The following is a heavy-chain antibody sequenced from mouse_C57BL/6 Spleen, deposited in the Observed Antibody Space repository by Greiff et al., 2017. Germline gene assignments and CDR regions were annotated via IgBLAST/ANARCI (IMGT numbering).Heavy chain of an antibody. CDR2: INPNNGGT. CDR1: GYTFTDYN. CDR3: ARGIYDGSSFWFAY. V-gene: IGHV1-22*01. Sequence: VQLQQSGPELVKPGASVKMSCKASGYTFTDYNMHWVKQSHGKSLEWIGDINPNNGGTSYNQKFKGKATLTVNKSSSTAYMELRSLTSEDSAVYYCARGIYDGSSFWFAYWGQGTLVTVSA. J-gene: IGHJ3*01. D-gene: IGHD1-1*01.